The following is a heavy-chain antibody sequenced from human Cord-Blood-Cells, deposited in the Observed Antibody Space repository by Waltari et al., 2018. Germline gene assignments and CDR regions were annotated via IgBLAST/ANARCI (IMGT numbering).Heavy chain of an antibody. CDR2: INPFFGTA. CDR3: ARDRSSSTIRYFDL. CDR1: GGTFSSYA. Sequence: QVQLVQSGAEVKKPGSSVKVSCQASGGTFSSYAISWVRQAPGQGLEWMGGINPFFGTANYAQKFQGRVTITADESTSTAYMELSSLRSEDTAVYYCARDRSSSTIRYFDLWGRGTLVTVSS. V-gene: IGHV1-69*01. D-gene: IGHD6-6*01. J-gene: IGHJ2*01.